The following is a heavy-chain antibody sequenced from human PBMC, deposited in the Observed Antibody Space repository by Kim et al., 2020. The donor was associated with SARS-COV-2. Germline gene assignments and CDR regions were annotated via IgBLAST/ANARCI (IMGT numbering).Heavy chain of an antibody. CDR3: ARHQRTVRRPHSYSSRCFRFDP. V-gene: IGHV4-39*01. CDR1: GGSISSSSYY. D-gene: IGHD6-13*01. J-gene: IGHJ5*02. CDR2: IYYSGST. Sequence: SETLSLTCTVSGGSISSSSYYWGWIRQPPGKGLEWIGSIYYSGSTYYNPSLKSRVTISVDTSKNQFSLKLSSVTAADTAVYYCARHQRTVRRPHSYSSRCFRFDPWGQGTLVTVSS.